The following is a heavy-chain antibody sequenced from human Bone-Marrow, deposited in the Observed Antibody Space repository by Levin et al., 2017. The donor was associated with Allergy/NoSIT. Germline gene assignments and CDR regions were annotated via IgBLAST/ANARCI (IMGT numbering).Heavy chain of an antibody. CDR3: ARVAGSGSYYGAFDS. D-gene: IGHD3-10*01. Sequence: ASVKVSCKASGYTFTGYYMHWVRQAPGQGLEWMGWINPNSGGTNYAQKFQGRVTMTRDTSISTAYMELSRLRSDDTAVYYCARVAGSGSYYGAFDSWGQGTMVTVAS. CDR1: GYTFTGYY. J-gene: IGHJ3*02. V-gene: IGHV1-2*02. CDR2: INPNSGGT.